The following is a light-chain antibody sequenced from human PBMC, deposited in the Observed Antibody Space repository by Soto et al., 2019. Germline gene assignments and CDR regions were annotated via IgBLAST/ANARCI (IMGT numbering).Light chain of an antibody. CDR1: QSISSW. Sequence: DIQMTLSPSTLSASVGHRVTITCRASQSISSWLAWYQQKPGKAPKLLIYDASSLESGVPSRFSGSGSGTEFTLTISSLQPDDFATYYCQQYNSYSPLTFGGGTKVDI. CDR2: DAS. CDR3: QQYNSYSPLT. J-gene: IGKJ4*01. V-gene: IGKV1-5*01.